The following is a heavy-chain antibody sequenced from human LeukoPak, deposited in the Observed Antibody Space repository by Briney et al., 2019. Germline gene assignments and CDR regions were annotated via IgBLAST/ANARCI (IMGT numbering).Heavy chain of an antibody. CDR1: GFTFSSYS. D-gene: IGHD5-12*01. CDR2: ISSSSSYI. Sequence: GGSLRLSCAASGFTFSSYSMNWVRQAPGKGLEWVSSISSSSSYIYYADSVKGRFTISRDNAKNSLYLQMNSLRAEDTAVYYCARDFSGYVDKYYYYYYYMDVWGKGTTVTISS. CDR3: ARDFSGYVDKYYYYYYYMDV. V-gene: IGHV3-21*01. J-gene: IGHJ6*03.